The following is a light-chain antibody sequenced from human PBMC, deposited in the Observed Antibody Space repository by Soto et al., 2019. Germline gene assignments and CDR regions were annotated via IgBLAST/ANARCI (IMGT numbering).Light chain of an antibody. CDR2: GAS. CDR3: QQYGGSPRT. CDR1: QSVSSNY. V-gene: IGKV3-20*01. Sequence: EIVMTQSPDTLSLSPGETATLSCRASQSVSSNYVAWFHQKPGQAPRLLIYGASSRATGIPDRFSASGSGTDFTLIINRLEPEDVAIYYCQQYGGSPRTFGQGTKVDIK. J-gene: IGKJ1*01.